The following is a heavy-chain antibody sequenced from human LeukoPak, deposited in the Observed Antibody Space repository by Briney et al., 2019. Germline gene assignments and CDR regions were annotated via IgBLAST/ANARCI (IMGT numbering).Heavy chain of an antibody. D-gene: IGHD3-10*02. CDR2: IYSGGST. CDR3: ARGRAVTMSRRGLWFDP. Sequence: GGSLRLSCAASGFTVSSNYMSWVRQAPGKGLEWVSVIYSGGSTYYADSVKGRFTISRDNSKNTLYLQMNSLRAEDTAVYYCARGRAVTMSRRGLWFDPWGQGTLVTVSS. V-gene: IGHV3-66*01. CDR1: GFTVSSNY. J-gene: IGHJ5*02.